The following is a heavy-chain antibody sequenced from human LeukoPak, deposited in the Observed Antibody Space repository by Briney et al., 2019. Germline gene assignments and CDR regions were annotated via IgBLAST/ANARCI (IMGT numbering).Heavy chain of an antibody. V-gene: IGHV3-7*01. Sequence: GGSLRLSCAASGFSFTSYWMTWVRQAPGKGLEWVGNIGQDGSVKNYVDSVKGRFTISRDNARNSVFLQMNSLRAEDTAFYYCGNQCSGGSCPEYWGRGTLVTVSS. CDR2: IGQDGSVK. J-gene: IGHJ4*02. CDR1: GFSFTSYW. D-gene: IGHD2-15*01. CDR3: GNQCSGGSCPEY.